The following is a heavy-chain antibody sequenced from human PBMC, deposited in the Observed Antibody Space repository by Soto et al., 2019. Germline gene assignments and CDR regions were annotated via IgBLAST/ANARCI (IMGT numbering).Heavy chain of an antibody. CDR2: ISSSSSYI. D-gene: IGHD3-22*01. J-gene: IGHJ5*02. V-gene: IGHV3-21*01. CDR3: ARDLKTYYYDSSGSTDP. Sequence: WGSLRLSCAASGFTFSSYSINCCRQAPFKGLEWVSSISSSSSYIYYADSVKGRFTISRDNAKNSLYLQMNSPRAEDTAVYYCARDLKTYYYDSSGSTDPWGQGTLVTVSS. CDR1: GFTFSSYS.